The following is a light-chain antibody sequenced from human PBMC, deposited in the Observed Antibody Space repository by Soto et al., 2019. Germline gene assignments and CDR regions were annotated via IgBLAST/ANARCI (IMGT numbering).Light chain of an antibody. CDR2: GAS. J-gene: IGKJ2*01. V-gene: IGKV3-20*01. Sequence: EIVLTQSPGTLSLSPGERATLSCRASQSVSSGYLAWYQQKPGQAPRLLIYGASSRAPGIPDRFSGSGSGTDFTLTISRLEPEDFAVYYCQYYENSPYTFGQGTKVDIK. CDR1: QSVSSGY. CDR3: QYYENSPYT.